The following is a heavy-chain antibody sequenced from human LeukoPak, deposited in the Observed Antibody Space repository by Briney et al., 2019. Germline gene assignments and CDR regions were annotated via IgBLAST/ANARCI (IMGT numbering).Heavy chain of an antibody. CDR3: AKGGKNSGWY. CDR1: RFTFSSYG. V-gene: IGHV3-30*02. CDR2: IQYDGSSE. Sequence: GGSLRLSCAASRFTFSSYGMHWVRQAPGKGLEWVAYIQYDGSSEQYADSVKGRFSISRDSSKNILYLQMNSLRAEDTAVYYCAKGGKNSGWYWGQGTLVTVSS. J-gene: IGHJ4*02. D-gene: IGHD6-19*01.